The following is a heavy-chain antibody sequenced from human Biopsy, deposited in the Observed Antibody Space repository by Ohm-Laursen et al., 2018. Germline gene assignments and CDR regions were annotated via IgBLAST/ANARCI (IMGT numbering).Heavy chain of an antibody. V-gene: IGHV4-59*08. CDR2: VYSSGST. CDR1: SGSISGYY. CDR3: ARGIAVVRSLDV. J-gene: IGHJ6*02. D-gene: IGHD5-18*01. Sequence: TPSLTCTVSSGSISGYYWTWIRQAPGKGLEFLGYVYSSGSTNYNPSLKSRATISLDTSRNQATLRMSSLIAADTAVYYCARGIAVVRSLDVWGQGTTVAVSS.